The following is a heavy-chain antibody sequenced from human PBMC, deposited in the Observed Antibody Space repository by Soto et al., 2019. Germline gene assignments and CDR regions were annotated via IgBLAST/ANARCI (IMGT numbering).Heavy chain of an antibody. CDR3: ASPRCMTTGVGAFDI. D-gene: IGHD4-17*01. Sequence: QVQLVESGGGVVQPGRSLRLSCAASGFTFSSYAMHWVRQAPGKGLEWVAVISYDGSNKYYADSVKGRFTISRDNSKNTLYLQMNNLRAEDTAVYYCASPRCMTTGVGAFDIWGKGTMVTVSS. CDR1: GFTFSSYA. CDR2: ISYDGSNK. J-gene: IGHJ3*02. V-gene: IGHV3-30-3*01.